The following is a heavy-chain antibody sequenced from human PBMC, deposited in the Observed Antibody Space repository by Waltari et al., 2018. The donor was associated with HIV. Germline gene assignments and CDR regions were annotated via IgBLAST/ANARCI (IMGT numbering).Heavy chain of an antibody. D-gene: IGHD1-26*01. CDR2: INRDGSTT. J-gene: IGHJ6*03. CDR1: GFTFSSYW. CDR3: ASGGSYYYYYYMDV. Sequence: EVQLVESGGGLVQPGGSLRLSCAASGFTFSSYWMHWVRPAPGKGLVWVSRINRDGSTTNYADSVKGRFTISRDNAKNTLYLQMNSLRAEDTAVYYCASGGSYYYYYYMDVWGKGTTVTVSS. V-gene: IGHV3-74*01.